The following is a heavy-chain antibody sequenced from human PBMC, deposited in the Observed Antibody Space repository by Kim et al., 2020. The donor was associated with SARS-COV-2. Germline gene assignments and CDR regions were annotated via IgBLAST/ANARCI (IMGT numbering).Heavy chain of an antibody. V-gene: IGHV4-34*01. CDR3: ARRVKARNFDY. J-gene: IGHJ4*02. CDR1: GGSFSGYY. CDR2: INHSGST. D-gene: IGHD6-6*01. Sequence: SETLSLTCAVYGGSFSGYYWSWIRQPPGKGLEWIGEINHSGSTNYNPSLKSRVTISVDTSKNQFSLKLSSVTAADTAVYYCARRVKARNFDYWGQGTLVTVSS.